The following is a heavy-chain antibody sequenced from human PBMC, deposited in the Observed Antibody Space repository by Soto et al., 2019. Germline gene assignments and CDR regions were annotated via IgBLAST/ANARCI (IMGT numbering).Heavy chain of an antibody. J-gene: IGHJ4*02. CDR1: GYTFTNYP. Sequence: QVQLMQSGAEVKRPGASMKISCKTSGYTFTNYPIHWVRQAPGQTLEWMGWIDAGNGNTKYSQTFQGRVTFTRDTSANTAYIELSSLRSEDTAVYYCARYNYFDYWGQGTLVSVSS. CDR2: IDAGNGNT. CDR3: ARYNYFDY. V-gene: IGHV1-3*01. D-gene: IGHD1-1*01.